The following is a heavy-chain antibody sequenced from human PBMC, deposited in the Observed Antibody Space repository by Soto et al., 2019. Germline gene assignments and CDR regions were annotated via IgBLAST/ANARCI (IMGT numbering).Heavy chain of an antibody. V-gene: IGHV1-69*12. D-gene: IGHD1-1*01. J-gene: IGHJ6*02. CDR1: GGTFSTSA. Sequence: QVQLVQSGAEVKKPGSSVKVSCKASGGTFSTSAISWVRQAPGQGLEWVGGIMPVFPTPDYAQKFQGRVTITAAESTTTADLELTSLRTDDTAVYYCARDKDRLQLGGNYYYILDVWGQGTAITVSS. CDR2: IMPVFPTP. CDR3: ARDKDRLQLGGNYYYILDV.